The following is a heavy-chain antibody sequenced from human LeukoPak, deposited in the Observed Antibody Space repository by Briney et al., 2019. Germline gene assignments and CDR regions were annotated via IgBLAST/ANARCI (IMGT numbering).Heavy chain of an antibody. D-gene: IGHD3-22*01. V-gene: IGHV1-69*13. J-gene: IGHJ4*02. CDR2: IIPIFGTA. CDR1: GGTFISYA. CDR3: ARVDYDSSGYYEYYFDY. Sequence: ASVKVSCKASGGTFISYAISWVRQAPGQGLEWMGGIIPIFGTANYAQKFQGRVTITADESTSTAYMELSSLRSEDTAVYYCARVDYDSSGYYEYYFDYWGQGTLVTVSS.